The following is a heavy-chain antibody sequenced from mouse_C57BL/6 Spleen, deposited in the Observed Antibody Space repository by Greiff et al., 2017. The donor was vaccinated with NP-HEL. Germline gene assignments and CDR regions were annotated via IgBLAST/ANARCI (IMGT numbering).Heavy chain of an antibody. CDR3: AREAYYGSYYFDY. CDR2: IYPGSGST. D-gene: IGHD1-1*01. V-gene: IGHV1-55*01. CDR1: GYTFTSYW. Sequence: VKLQQSGAELVKPGASVKMSCKASGYTFTSYWITWVKQRPGQGLEWIGDIYPGSGSTNYNEKFKSKATLTVDTSSSTAYMQLSSLTSEDSAVYYCAREAYYGSYYFDYWGQGTTLTVSS. J-gene: IGHJ2*01.